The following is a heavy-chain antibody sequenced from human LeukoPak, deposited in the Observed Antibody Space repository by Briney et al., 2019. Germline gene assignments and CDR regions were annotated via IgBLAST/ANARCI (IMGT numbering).Heavy chain of an antibody. CDR3: ARAISLGGGDY. V-gene: IGHV4-59*01. Sequence: SETLSLTCTVSGGSISGYYWKWIRQPPGEGLEWIGYIYYSGSTNYNPSLKSRVTISLDTSKNQFSLKLSSVTAADTAVYYCARAISLGGGDYWGQGTLATVSS. CDR1: GGSISGYY. D-gene: IGHD3-16*01. J-gene: IGHJ4*02. CDR2: IYYSGST.